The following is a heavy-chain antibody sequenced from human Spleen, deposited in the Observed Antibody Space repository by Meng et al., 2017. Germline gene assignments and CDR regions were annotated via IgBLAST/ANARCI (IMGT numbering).Heavy chain of an antibody. CDR2: IYYSGST. Sequence: SETLSLTCTVSGGSINNFYWNWIRQPPGKGLEWIGYIYYSGSTNYNPSLKSRVTISVDTSKNQFSLKLSSVTAADTAVYYCASYSSGWLIDYWGQGTLVTVSS. CDR3: ASYSSGWLIDY. V-gene: IGHV4-59*12. D-gene: IGHD6-19*01. CDR1: GGSINNFY. J-gene: IGHJ4*02.